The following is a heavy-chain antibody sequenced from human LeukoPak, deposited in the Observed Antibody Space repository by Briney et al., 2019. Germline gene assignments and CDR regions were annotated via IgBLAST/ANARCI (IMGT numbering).Heavy chain of an antibody. J-gene: IGHJ4*02. CDR2: ISSTSGTM. D-gene: IGHD6-19*01. Sequence: GGSLGLSCAASGSTCSNDNMNWVRQAAGKGLGWVSYISSTSGTMWYADSVKGRFTISRDNAKNSLYLQMNGLRDEDTAIYYCARDRDSGWSSLDSWGQGTLVTVSS. CDR3: ARDRDSGWSSLDS. V-gene: IGHV3-48*02. CDR1: GSTCSNDN.